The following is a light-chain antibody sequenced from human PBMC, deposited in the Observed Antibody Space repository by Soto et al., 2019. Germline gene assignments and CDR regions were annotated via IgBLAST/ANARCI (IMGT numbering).Light chain of an antibody. Sequence: QSALTQPRSVSGSPGQSVTISCTGTSSDVGGYNYVSWYQQHPGKAPKVMIYDVTERPSGVPDRFSGSKSGNTASLTISGLQAEDEADSYCCSYAGSYVVFGGGTKLTVL. CDR2: DVT. CDR3: CSYAGSYVV. V-gene: IGLV2-11*01. CDR1: SSDVGGYNY. J-gene: IGLJ2*01.